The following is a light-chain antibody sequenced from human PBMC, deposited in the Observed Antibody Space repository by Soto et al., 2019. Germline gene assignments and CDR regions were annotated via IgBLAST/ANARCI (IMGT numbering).Light chain of an antibody. V-gene: IGLV2-23*01. Sequence: QSVLTQPASVSGSPGQSITISCTGTSSDVGSHNLVSWYQQHPGKAPKLMISEDTKRPSGVSNRFSDSKSGNMASLTISGLQAEDEADYYCCAFTSSGTWVFGVGTKLTVL. CDR3: CAFTSSGTWV. J-gene: IGLJ3*02. CDR1: SSDVGSHNL. CDR2: EDT.